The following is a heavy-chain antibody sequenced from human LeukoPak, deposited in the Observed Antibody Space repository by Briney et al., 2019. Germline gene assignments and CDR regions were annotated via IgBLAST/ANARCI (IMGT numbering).Heavy chain of an antibody. Sequence: GGSLRLSCAASGFTFSSYAMSWVRQAPGKGLEWVANIKQDGSEKTYVDSAKGRFTISRDNAKNSLYLQMNSLRVEDTAMYYCVRDGGTDWYDPWGQGTLVTVFS. CDR1: GFTFSSYA. V-gene: IGHV3-7*01. J-gene: IGHJ5*02. D-gene: IGHD3-16*01. CDR3: VRDGGTDWYDP. CDR2: IKQDGSEK.